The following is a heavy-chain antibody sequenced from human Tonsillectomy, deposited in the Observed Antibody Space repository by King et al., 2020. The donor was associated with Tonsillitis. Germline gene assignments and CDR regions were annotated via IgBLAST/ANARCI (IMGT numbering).Heavy chain of an antibody. CDR1: GFTFRNYW. CDR3: ARDGYNSALDY. J-gene: IGHJ4*02. CDR2: INSDGSST. D-gene: IGHD5-24*01. Sequence: VQLVESGGGIVQPGGSLRLSCEASGFTFRNYWMDWVRQAPGKGLEWVSHINSDGSSTSYADSVLGRFTISRANDKNTLYLDLNGLRAEGTAGYYCARDGYNSALDYWGQGTLVTVSS. V-gene: IGHV3-74*01.